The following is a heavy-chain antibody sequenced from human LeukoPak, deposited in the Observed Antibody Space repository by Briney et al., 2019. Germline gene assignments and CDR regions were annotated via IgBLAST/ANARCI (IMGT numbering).Heavy chain of an antibody. Sequence: SVKVSCKASGYTFTSYAISWVRQAPGQGLEWMGGIIPIFGTANYAQKFQGRVTITADESTSTAYMELSSLRSEDTAVYYCARDGPWGFVYSFVDTAMGIDWWFDPWGQGTLVTVSS. J-gene: IGHJ5*02. CDR3: ARDGPWGFVYSFVDTAMGIDWWFDP. CDR2: IIPIFGTA. CDR1: GYTFTSYA. D-gene: IGHD5-18*01. V-gene: IGHV1-69*13.